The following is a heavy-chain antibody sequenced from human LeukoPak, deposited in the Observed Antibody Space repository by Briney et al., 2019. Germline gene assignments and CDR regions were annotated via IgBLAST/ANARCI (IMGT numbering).Heavy chain of an antibody. Sequence: SETLSLTCTVSGGSISGVYWNWIRQPAGKGLEWIGRIYSSGSTDYNPSLKSRVTMSVDTSKNHFSLKLSSVTAADTAIYNCARDHPVTYYGSGSYYDYWGQGALVTVSS. V-gene: IGHV4-4*07. CDR1: GGSISGVY. CDR3: ARDHPVTYYGSGSYYDY. CDR2: IYSSGST. D-gene: IGHD3-10*01. J-gene: IGHJ4*02.